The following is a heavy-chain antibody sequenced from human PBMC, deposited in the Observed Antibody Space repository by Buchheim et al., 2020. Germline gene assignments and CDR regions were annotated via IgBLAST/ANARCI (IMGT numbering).Heavy chain of an antibody. Sequence: QVQLRESGPGLVKPSETLSLTCTVSGDSISSSYWSWIRQPPGKGLEWIGYIYYTGSTNYSPSLTSRVIMSVATSKNQFSLQVNSVTAADTAVYYCARTNWNYELGYFDYWGQGTL. J-gene: IGHJ4*02. CDR3: ARTNWNYELGYFDY. V-gene: IGHV4-59*01. CDR2: IYYTGST. CDR1: GDSISSSY. D-gene: IGHD1-7*01.